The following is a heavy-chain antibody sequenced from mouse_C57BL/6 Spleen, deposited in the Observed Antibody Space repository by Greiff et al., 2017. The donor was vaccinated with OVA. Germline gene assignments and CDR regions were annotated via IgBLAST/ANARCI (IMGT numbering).Heavy chain of an antibody. J-gene: IGHJ1*03. D-gene: IGHD3-1*01. V-gene: IGHV1-54*01. CDR3: ARCRERYFDV. CDR2: INPGSGGT. CDR1: GYAFTNYL. Sequence: VKLQESGAELVRPGTSVKVSCKASGYAFTNYLIEWVKQRPGQGLEWIGVINPGSGGTNYNEKFKGKATLTADKSSSTAYMQLSSLTSEDSAVYFCARCRERYFDVWGTGTTVTVSS.